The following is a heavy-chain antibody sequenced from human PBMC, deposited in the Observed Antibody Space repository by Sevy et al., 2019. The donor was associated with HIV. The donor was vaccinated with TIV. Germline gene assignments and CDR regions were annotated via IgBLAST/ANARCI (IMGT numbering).Heavy chain of an antibody. D-gene: IGHD6-6*01. CDR2: IYPGDSDT. J-gene: IGHJ3*02. CDR1: GYSFTSYW. CDR3: ARQAGSSSYRGAFDI. Sequence: GESLKISCKGSGYSFTSYWIGWVRQMPGKGLEWMGIIYPGDSDTRYSPSFQGQVTISANKSISTADLQWSSLKASDTSMYYCARQAGSSSYRGAFDIWGQGTMVTVSS. V-gene: IGHV5-51*01.